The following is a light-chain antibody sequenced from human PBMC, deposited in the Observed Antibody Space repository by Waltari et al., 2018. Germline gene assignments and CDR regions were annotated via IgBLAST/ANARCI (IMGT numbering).Light chain of an antibody. CDR2: GAS. V-gene: IGKV3-20*01. CDR3: QHYLRLPVT. Sequence: EIVLTQPPGTLSLSPGQSATLSCRTSQSVTRALAWYQQKPGQAPRLLSYGASNRATGIPDRFSGSGSGTDFSLTISSLEPEDFAVYYCQHYLRLPVTFGQGTKVEVK. J-gene: IGKJ1*01. CDR1: QSVTRA.